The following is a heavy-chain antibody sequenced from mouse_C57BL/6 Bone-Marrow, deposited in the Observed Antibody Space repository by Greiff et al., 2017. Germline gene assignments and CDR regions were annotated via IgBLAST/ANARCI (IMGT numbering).Heavy chain of an antibody. J-gene: IGHJ1*03. CDR3: AREEYGSSSYWYFDV. CDR1: GYTFTSYW. CDR2: IDPSDSYT. Sequence: QVQLQQPGAELVMPGASVKLSCKASGYTFTSYWMHWVKQRPGQGLEWIGEIDPSDSYTNYNQKFKGKSTLTVDKSSSTAYMQLSSLTSADSAVYECAREEYGSSSYWYFDVWGTGTTVTVSS. D-gene: IGHD1-1*01. V-gene: IGHV1-69*01.